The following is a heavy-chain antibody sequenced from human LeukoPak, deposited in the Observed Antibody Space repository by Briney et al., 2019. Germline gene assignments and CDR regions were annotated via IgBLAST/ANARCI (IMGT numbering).Heavy chain of an antibody. V-gene: IGHV3-53*01. CDR3: AKDEATSGGGLAS. D-gene: IGHD3-16*01. CDR2: MYSGGTT. J-gene: IGHJ4*02. Sequence: GGSLRLSCAASGFTVSGTHMSWVRHAPGEGLEWVSGMYSGGTTYYADSVMGRFTVSRDNSSNTVFLHMNSLRVDDTAVYYCAKDEATSGGGLASWGQGTLVTVSS. CDR1: GFTVSGTH.